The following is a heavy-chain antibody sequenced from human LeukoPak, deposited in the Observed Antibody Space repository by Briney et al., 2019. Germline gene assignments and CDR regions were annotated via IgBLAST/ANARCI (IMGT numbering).Heavy chain of an antibody. V-gene: IGHV3-23*01. J-gene: IGHJ4*02. CDR2: ITGSGGST. CDR1: GFSFSNYA. D-gene: IGHD2-8*01. Sequence: GGSLRLFCAASGFSFSNYAMNWVRQAPGKGLELGSTITGSGGSTHYADSVKGRFTISRDNSKNTLYLQMNSLRADDTAVYYYAKGLKPAMASRSNYFDYWGQGALVTVSS. CDR3: AKGLKPAMASRSNYFDY.